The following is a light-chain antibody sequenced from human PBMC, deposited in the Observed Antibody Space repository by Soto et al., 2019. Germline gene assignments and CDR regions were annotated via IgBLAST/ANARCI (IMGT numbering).Light chain of an antibody. CDR1: QTVSSIY. CDR2: GAS. V-gene: IGKV3D-20*02. Sequence: VLTQSPGTLSQSPGERATLSCRASQTVSSIYLAWYQQKPGQAPRLLIYGASSRATGIPDRFSGSGSGTDFTLTISSLEPEDFAVYYCQQRSDWPWTFGQGAKVDIK. CDR3: QQRSDWPWT. J-gene: IGKJ1*01.